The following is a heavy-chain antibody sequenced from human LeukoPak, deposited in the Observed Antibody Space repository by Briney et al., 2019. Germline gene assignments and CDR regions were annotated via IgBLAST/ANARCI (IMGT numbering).Heavy chain of an antibody. CDR1: GGSISSGDYY. D-gene: IGHD3-9*01. CDR3: ARGINQYYDILTGSFRKYYFDY. J-gene: IGHJ4*02. V-gene: IGHV4-31*03. Sequence: SETLSLTCTISGGSISSGDYYWSWIRQHPGKGLEWIGYIHYSGTTSYNPSLKSRITISVDTSKNKFSLKLSSVTAADTAVYYCARGINQYYDILTGSFRKYYFDYWGQGTLVTVSS. CDR2: IHYSGTT.